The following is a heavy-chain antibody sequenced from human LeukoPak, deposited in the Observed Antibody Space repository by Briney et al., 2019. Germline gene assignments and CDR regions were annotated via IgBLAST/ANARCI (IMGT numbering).Heavy chain of an antibody. CDR2: ISGSGGST. D-gene: IGHD3-10*01. CDR1: GFTFSSYG. CDR3: HTNNYSGSESPGPPYFDY. J-gene: IGHJ4*02. Sequence: GGSLRLSCAASGFTFSSYGMSWVRQAPGKGLEWVSAISGSGGSTYYADSVKGRFTISRDNSKNTLYLQMNSLRAEDTAVYFCHTNNYSGSESPGPPYFDYWGQGTLVTVSS. V-gene: IGHV3-23*01.